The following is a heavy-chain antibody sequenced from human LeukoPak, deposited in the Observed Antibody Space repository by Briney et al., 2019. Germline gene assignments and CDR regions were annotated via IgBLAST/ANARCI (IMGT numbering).Heavy chain of an antibody. CDR3: ARSGQGVVVVAAWNWFDP. CDR2: ISSSGSTI. CDR1: GFTFSDYY. D-gene: IGHD2-15*01. Sequence: GGSLRLSCAASGFTFSDYYMSWIRQAPGKGLEWVSYISSSGSTIYYADSVKGRFTISRDNAKNSLYLQMNSLRAEDTAVYYCARSGQGVVVVAAWNWFDPWGQGTLVTVSS. J-gene: IGHJ5*02. V-gene: IGHV3-11*01.